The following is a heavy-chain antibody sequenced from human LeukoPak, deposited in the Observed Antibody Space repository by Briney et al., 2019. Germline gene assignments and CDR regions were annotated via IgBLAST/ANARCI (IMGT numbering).Heavy chain of an antibody. CDR2: ISGSGGST. J-gene: IGHJ5*02. CDR3: ARSQGGNTLWFDP. V-gene: IGHV3-23*01. CDR1: GFTFSSYA. Sequence: PGGSLRLSCAASGFTFSSYAMSWVRQAPGKGLEWVSAISGSGGSTYYADSVRGRFTISRDNSKNTLYLQMNSLRAEDTAVYYCARSQGGNTLWFDPWGQGTLVTVSS. D-gene: IGHD4-23*01.